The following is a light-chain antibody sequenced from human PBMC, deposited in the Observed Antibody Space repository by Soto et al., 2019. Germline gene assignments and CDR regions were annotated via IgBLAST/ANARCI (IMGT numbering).Light chain of an antibody. V-gene: IGLV2-14*01. CDR3: SSYTSSNTLV. CDR2: EVT. Sequence: QAVVTQPASVSGSPGQSITISCTGTSSDVGTYNYVSWYQQYPGKAPKVMISEVTNRPSGVSNRFSGSKSGNTASLTISGLQAEDEADYYCSSYTSSNTLVFGGGTKLTVL. J-gene: IGLJ2*01. CDR1: SSDVGTYNY.